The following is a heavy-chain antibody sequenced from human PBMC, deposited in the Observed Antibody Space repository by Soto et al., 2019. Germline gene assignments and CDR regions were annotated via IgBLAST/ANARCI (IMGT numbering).Heavy chain of an antibody. CDR1: GGTFSSYA. V-gene: IGHV1-69*01. D-gene: IGHD3-22*01. CDR2: IIPIFGTA. J-gene: IGHJ4*02. Sequence: QVQLVQSGAEVKKPGSSVKVSCKASGGTFSSYAISWVRQAPGQGLEWMGGIIPIFGTANYAQKFQGRVTITADESTSTAYMELSSLTSEDTAVYYCARETYYYDSSGLGGHYFDYWGQGTLVTVSS. CDR3: ARETYYYDSSGLGGHYFDY.